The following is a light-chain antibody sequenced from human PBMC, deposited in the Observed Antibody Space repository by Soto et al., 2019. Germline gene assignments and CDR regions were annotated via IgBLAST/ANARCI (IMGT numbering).Light chain of an antibody. CDR2: GAS. J-gene: IGKJ1*01. CDR1: QSVSNNY. CDR3: QQYGSSGT. Sequence: ELVLTPSPGTPSLSPGERDTLSCRASQSVSNNYLAWYQQKPGQAPRLLIYGASNRATGIPDRFSGSGSGTDFTLTISRLEPEDFAVYYCQQYGSSGTFGQGTKVDIK. V-gene: IGKV3-20*01.